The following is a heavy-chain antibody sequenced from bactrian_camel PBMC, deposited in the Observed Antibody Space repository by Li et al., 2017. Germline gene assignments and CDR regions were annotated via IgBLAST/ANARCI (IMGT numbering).Heavy chain of an antibody. Sequence: VQLVESGGGSVQPGGSLTLSCTASGRVGCMAWFRQAPGKEREGVAVICTGGGTTYYADSVKGRFTISRDNANNTVYLQLNSLRTEDTAMYYCAKDWGSRTVSKGQGTQVTVS. J-gene: IGHJ4*01. D-gene: IGHD5*01. CDR2: ICTGGGTT. CDR1: GRVGC. V-gene: IGHV3S1*01.